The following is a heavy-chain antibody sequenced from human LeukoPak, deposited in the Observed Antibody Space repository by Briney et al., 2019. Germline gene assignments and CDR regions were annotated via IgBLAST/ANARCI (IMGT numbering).Heavy chain of an antibody. V-gene: IGHV3-13*01. J-gene: IGHJ6*02. Sequence: GGSLRLSCAASGFTFSSYDMHWVRQATGKGLEWVSAIGTAGDTYYPGSVKGRFTISRENAKNSLYLQMNSLRAGDTAVYYCARGQWIAVAGFFFGPKNGMDIWGQGTTVTVSS. CDR2: IGTAGDT. D-gene: IGHD6-13*01. CDR1: GFTFSSYD. CDR3: ARGQWIAVAGFFFGPKNGMDI.